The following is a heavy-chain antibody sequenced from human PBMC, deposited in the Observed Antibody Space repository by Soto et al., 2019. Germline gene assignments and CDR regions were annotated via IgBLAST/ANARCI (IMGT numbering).Heavy chain of an antibody. Sequence: QVQLQESGPGLVKPSQTLSLTCTVSGGSISSCGYYWSWIRQHPGKGLEWIGYIYYSGSTYYNPSVKRRVTLPVATAKNQFSLKLRSVTAAATAVYYCTRGGYCSSTSYLTYSWRWFAPWGQGTVVTVSS. CDR2: IYYSGST. V-gene: IGHV4-31*03. CDR3: TRGGYCSSTSYLTYSWRWFAP. J-gene: IGHJ5*02. CDR1: GGSISSCGYY. D-gene: IGHD2-2*01.